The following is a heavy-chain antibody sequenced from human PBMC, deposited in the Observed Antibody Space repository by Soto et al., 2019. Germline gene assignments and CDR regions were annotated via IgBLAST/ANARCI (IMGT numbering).Heavy chain of an antibody. V-gene: IGHV1-69*06. D-gene: IGHD2-2*01. CDR1: GDTFSTYT. CDR2: IIPRSGTS. J-gene: IGHJ6*02. CDR3: AAPKQLSMGYYYGMDV. Sequence: AASVKVSCKASGDTFSTYTITWVRQAPGQGLEWMGGIIPRSGTSNYAQKFQGRVTISADKSISTAYLQWSSLKASDTAMYYCAAPKQLSMGYYYGMDVWGQGTTVTVSS.